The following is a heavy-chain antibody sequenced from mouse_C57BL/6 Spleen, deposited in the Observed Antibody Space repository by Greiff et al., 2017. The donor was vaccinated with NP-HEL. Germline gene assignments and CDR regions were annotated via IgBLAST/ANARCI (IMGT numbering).Heavy chain of an antibody. Sequence: QLQQSGPELVKPGASVKIPCKASGYTFTDYNMDWVKQSHGKSLEWIGDINPNNGGTIYNQKFKGKATLTVDKSSSTAYMELRSLTSEDTAVYYCARSGADYYGSSDPWYFDVWGTGTTVTVSS. CDR1: GYTFTDYN. CDR2: INPNNGGT. J-gene: IGHJ1*03. D-gene: IGHD1-1*01. V-gene: IGHV1-18*01. CDR3: ARSGADYYGSSDPWYFDV.